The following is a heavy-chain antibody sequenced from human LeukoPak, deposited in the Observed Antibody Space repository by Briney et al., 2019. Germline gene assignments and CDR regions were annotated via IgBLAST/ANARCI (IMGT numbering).Heavy chain of an antibody. CDR3: AITNITVTDAFDI. CDR1: GGSISSSSYY. V-gene: IGHV4-39*07. Sequence: SETLSLTCTVSGGSISSSSYYWGWIRQPPGKGLEWIGSIYYSGSTYYNPSLKSRVTISVDTSKNQFSLKLSSVTAADTAVYYCAITNITVTDAFDIWGQGTMVTVSS. D-gene: IGHD4-17*01. CDR2: IYYSGST. J-gene: IGHJ3*02.